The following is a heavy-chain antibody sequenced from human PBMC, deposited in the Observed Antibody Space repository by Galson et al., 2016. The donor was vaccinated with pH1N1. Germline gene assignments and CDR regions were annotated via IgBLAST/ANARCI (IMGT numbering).Heavy chain of an antibody. Sequence: CAASGFLFSDYWMSWVRQAPGKGLEWVANIKQDGSEKNYVDSVKGRFTISRDNAKNSVYLQMNSLRAEDTAVYYCAKENWGCEYWGQGTLVTVSS. CDR2: IKQDGSEK. D-gene: IGHD7-27*01. V-gene: IGHV3-7*01. CDR1: GFLFSDYW. J-gene: IGHJ4*02. CDR3: AKENWGCEY.